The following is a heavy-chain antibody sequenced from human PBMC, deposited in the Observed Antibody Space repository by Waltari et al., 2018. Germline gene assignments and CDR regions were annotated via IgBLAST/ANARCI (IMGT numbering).Heavy chain of an antibody. CDR2: INPSGGST. D-gene: IGHD1-7*01. Sequence: QVQLVQSGAEVKKPGASVKVSCKASGYTFTSYYMHWVRQAPGQGLEWMGIINPSGGSTRYAQQCQGRVTMTRDTSTSTVYMELSSLRSEDTAVYYCARTVSGRTYFDYWGQGTLVTVSS. V-gene: IGHV1-46*01. CDR1: GYTFTSYY. J-gene: IGHJ4*02. CDR3: ARTVSGRTYFDY.